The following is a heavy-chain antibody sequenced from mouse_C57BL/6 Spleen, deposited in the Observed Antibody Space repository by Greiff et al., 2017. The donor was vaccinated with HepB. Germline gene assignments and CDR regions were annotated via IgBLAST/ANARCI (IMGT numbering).Heavy chain of an antibody. V-gene: IGHV3-6*01. CDR1: GYSITSGYY. D-gene: IGHD1-1*01. Sequence: EVQLQQSGPGLVKPSQSLSLTCSVTGYSITSGYYWNWIRQFPGNKLEWMGYISYDGSNNYNPSLKNRISITRDTSKNQFFLKLNSVTTEDTATYYCARVYTLAGYFDVWGTRTTVTVSS. CDR3: ARVYTLAGYFDV. J-gene: IGHJ1*03. CDR2: ISYDGSN.